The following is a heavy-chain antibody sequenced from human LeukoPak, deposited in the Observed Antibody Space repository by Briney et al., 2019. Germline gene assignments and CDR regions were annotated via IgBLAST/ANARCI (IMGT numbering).Heavy chain of an antibody. CDR1: GYSFTTYW. D-gene: IGHD4-23*01. CDR2: IYPADSDT. Sequence: GESLKISCQGSGYSFTTYWIGWVRQMPEKGLEWMGFIYPADSDTRYSPSFQGQVTISADKSINTAYLQWTSLKASDTAMYYCARHRGNSEMADYWGQGTLVTVSS. V-gene: IGHV5-51*01. J-gene: IGHJ4*02. CDR3: ARHRGNSEMADY.